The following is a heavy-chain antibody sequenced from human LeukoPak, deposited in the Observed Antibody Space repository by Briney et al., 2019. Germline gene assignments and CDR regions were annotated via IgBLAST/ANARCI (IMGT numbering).Heavy chain of an antibody. J-gene: IGHJ4*02. V-gene: IGHV3-30*14. CDR3: ARANYCTDTTCYAYYFDY. CDR1: QFTFSSYA. Sequence: PPGGSLRLSCAASQFTFSSYAMHWVRQAPGKGLEWVAFISYDGNNKYYADSVKGRFTVSRDNSKNTFYLQMNSLRADDTAIYYCARANYCTDTTCYAYYFDYWGQGTLVTVSS. CDR2: ISYDGNNK. D-gene: IGHD2-2*01.